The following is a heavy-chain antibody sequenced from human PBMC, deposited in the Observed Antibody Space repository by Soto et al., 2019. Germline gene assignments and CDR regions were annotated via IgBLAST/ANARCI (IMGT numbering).Heavy chain of an antibody. V-gene: IGHV4-39*01. J-gene: IGHJ4*02. CDR2: VFYTGFT. D-gene: IGHD1-20*01. Sequence: PSGTLYLSCAVCGGCISGRDYDGGWLRQSPGRGPEWIGSVFYTGFTSYNPSLESRVSVSVDTSKNQFSLKVSAVTAADTAVYYCASSQKGYNWNYFGHWGQGALVTVSS. CDR3: ASSQKGYNWNYFGH. CDR1: GGCISGRDYD.